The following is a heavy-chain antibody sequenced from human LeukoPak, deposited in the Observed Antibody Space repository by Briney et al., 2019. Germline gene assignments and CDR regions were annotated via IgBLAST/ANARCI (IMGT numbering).Heavy chain of an antibody. CDR1: AGSFSGYY. V-gene: IGHV4-34*01. D-gene: IGHD5-12*01. Sequence: SETLSLTCAVYAGSFSGYYWSWIRHPPGKGLEWIGEINHSGSTNYNPSLKSRVTISVDTSKNQFSLKLSSVTAADTAVYYCARGRGYRIPYYFDYWGQGTLVTVSS. J-gene: IGHJ4*02. CDR3: ARGRGYRIPYYFDY. CDR2: INHSGST.